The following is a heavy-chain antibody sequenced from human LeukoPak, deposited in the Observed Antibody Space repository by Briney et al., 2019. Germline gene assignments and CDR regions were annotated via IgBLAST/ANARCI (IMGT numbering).Heavy chain of an antibody. Sequence: GASLRLSCAASGFTFSSYAMSWVRQAPGKGLEWASAISGSGGSTYYADSVKGRFTISRDNSKNTLCLQMNSLRAEDTAVYYCAKWNKRWLQLSFLDYWGQGTLVTVSS. CDR2: ISGSGGST. CDR1: GFTFSSYA. V-gene: IGHV3-23*01. D-gene: IGHD5-24*01. CDR3: AKWNKRWLQLSFLDY. J-gene: IGHJ4*02.